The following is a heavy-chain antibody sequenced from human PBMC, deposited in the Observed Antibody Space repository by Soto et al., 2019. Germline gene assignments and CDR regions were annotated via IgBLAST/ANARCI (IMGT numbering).Heavy chain of an antibody. D-gene: IGHD3-16*01. CDR1: GGSISSSSYY. CDR2: IYYSGST. J-gene: IGHJ4*02. CDR3: ARTWGSTSDF. V-gene: IGHV4-39*07. Sequence: SETLYLTCTVSGGSISSSSYYWGWIRQPPGKGLEWIGSIYYSGSTYYNPSLKSRVTISVDTSKNQFSLKLSSVTAADTAVYYCARTWGSTSDFWGRGTLVTVSS.